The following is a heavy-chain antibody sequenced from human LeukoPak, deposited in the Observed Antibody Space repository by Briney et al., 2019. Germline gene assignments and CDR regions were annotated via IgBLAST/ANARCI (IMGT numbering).Heavy chain of an antibody. CDR2: IYCGGAT. V-gene: IGHV3-53*01. D-gene: IGHD3-10*01. CDR1: GFSVTNYY. J-gene: IGHJ6*04. CDR3: AREVFGYRGNWASPYYAYGMDV. Sequence: GGSLRLSCAASGFSVTNYYMNWVRQAPGKGLEWVSIIYCGGATYYADSVKGRFTISRDNSRNTVSLQMNSLRVEDTAVYYCAREVFGYRGNWASPYYAYGMDVWGKGTAVTVSS.